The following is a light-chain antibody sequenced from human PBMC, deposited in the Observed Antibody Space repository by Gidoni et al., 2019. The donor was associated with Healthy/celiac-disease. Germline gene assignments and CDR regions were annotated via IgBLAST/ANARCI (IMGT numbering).Light chain of an antibody. V-gene: IGKV1-5*03. CDR1: QSISSW. CDR3: QQYNSYSQT. Sequence: IQMNQSPSTLSASVGDRVTITCRASQSISSWLAWYQQKPGKAPKLLIYKASSLESGVPSRFSGSGSGTEFTLTISSLQPDDFATYYCQQYNSYSQTFGQGTKVEIK. J-gene: IGKJ1*01. CDR2: KAS.